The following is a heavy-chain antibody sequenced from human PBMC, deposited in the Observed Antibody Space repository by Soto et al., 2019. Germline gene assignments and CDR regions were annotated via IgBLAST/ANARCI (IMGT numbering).Heavy chain of an antibody. CDR3: ARVGYCSSTSCYTSAFDI. CDR2: IIPIFGTA. Sequence: QVQLVQSGAEVKKPGSSVKVSCKASGGTFSSYAISWVRQDPGQGLEWMGGIIPIFGTANYAQKFQGRVTITADESTSTAYMELSSLRSEDTAVYYCARVGYCSSTSCYTSAFDIWGQGTMVTVSS. CDR1: GGTFSSYA. D-gene: IGHD2-2*02. J-gene: IGHJ3*02. V-gene: IGHV1-69*01.